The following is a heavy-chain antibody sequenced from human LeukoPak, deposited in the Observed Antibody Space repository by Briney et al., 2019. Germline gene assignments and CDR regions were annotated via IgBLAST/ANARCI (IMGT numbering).Heavy chain of an antibody. J-gene: IGHJ4*02. CDR3: ARDRRIQLWIQPDY. CDR1: GFTFSSYA. V-gene: IGHV3-30*04. CDR2: ISYDGSNK. D-gene: IGHD5-18*01. Sequence: GGSLRLSCAASGFTFSSYAMHWVRQAPGKGLEWVAVISYDGSNKYYADSVKGRFTISRDNSKNTLYLQMNSLRAEDTAVYYCARDRRIQLWIQPDYWGQGTLVTVSS.